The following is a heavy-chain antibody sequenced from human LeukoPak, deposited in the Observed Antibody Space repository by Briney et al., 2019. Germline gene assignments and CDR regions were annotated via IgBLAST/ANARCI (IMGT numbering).Heavy chain of an antibody. Sequence: GASVKVSCKASGGTFSSYAISWVRQAPGQGLEWMGGIIPIFGTANYAQKFQGRVTITADESTSTAYMELSSLRSEDTAAYYCARVPDRGYSYGYNYWGQGTLVTVSS. V-gene: IGHV1-69*13. J-gene: IGHJ4*02. D-gene: IGHD5-18*01. CDR1: GGTFSSYA. CDR2: IIPIFGTA. CDR3: ARVPDRGYSYGYNY.